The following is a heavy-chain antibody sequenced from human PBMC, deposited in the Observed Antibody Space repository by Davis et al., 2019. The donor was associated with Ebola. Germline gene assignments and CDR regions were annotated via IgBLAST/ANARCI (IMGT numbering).Heavy chain of an antibody. CDR3: ARPWYSGTYYDAYDI. Sequence: MPGGSLRLSCAVSGASITERNWWSWVRQARGKGLEWIGEVYHSGSTNYNPSLKSRVTIAADSSKNQFSLKLSSATAADTAVYYCARPWYSGTYYDAYDIWGQGTMVAVSS. CDR1: GASITERNW. CDR2: VYHSGST. D-gene: IGHD1-26*01. V-gene: IGHV4-4*02. J-gene: IGHJ3*02.